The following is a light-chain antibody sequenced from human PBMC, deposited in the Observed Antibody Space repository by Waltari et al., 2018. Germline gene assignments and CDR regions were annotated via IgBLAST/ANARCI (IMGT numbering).Light chain of an antibody. J-gene: IGKJ4*01. CDR2: DAS. V-gene: IGKV3-11*01. Sequence: EIVLTQSPATLSLSPGERATLSCRASQSVSSYLAWYQQKPGQAPRLLIYDASSRATGIPARFSGSGSWTDFSLTISSLEPEDVAVYYCQQRSNWPPYFGGGTKVEIK. CDR1: QSVSSY. CDR3: QQRSNWPPY.